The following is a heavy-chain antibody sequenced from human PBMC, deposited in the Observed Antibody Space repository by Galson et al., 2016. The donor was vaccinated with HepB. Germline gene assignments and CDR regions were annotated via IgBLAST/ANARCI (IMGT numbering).Heavy chain of an antibody. Sequence: CTFSGFSLSGPPVRVSWIRQPPGKAPEWLARIDWDDTKFYRTSLKTRLTISKDTSRSQVVLIMTNMDPVDTATYYCARTHLYTSSTSLLYFDLWGQGTLVTVSS. CDR1: GFSLSGPPVR. D-gene: IGHD6-13*01. CDR2: IDWDDTK. J-gene: IGHJ4*02. V-gene: IGHV2-70*04. CDR3: ARTHLYTSSTSLLYFDL.